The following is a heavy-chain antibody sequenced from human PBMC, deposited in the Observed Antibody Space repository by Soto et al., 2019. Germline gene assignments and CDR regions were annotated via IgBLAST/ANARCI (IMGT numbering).Heavy chain of an antibody. V-gene: IGHV3-33*01. J-gene: IGHJ6*02. CDR3: AREAAVATSTFYYFYGLDV. D-gene: IGHD5-12*01. Sequence: QVQLVESGGGVVQSGRSLRLSCEGSGFTFSCCGMHWVRQAPGKGLEWVAVIWSDGSNQYYADSVKGRFSISRDNSNTTLSLQIDSLRADDTAVYYCAREAAVATSTFYYFYGLDVWGQGTTVTVSS. CDR2: IWSDGSNQ. CDR1: GFTFSCCG.